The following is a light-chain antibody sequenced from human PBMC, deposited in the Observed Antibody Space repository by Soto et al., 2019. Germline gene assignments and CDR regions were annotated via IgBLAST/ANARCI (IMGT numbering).Light chain of an antibody. V-gene: IGLV2-14*01. J-gene: IGLJ2*01. CDR1: SSDVGGYNY. Sequence: QPALTQPASVSGSPGQSITISCTGTSSDVGGYNYVSWYQQHPGKAPKLMIYEVSNRPSGVSNRFSGSKSGNTASLTISGLQAEDEGDYHCSSYTSSTTLVFGGGTKLTVL. CDR3: SSYTSSTTLV. CDR2: EVS.